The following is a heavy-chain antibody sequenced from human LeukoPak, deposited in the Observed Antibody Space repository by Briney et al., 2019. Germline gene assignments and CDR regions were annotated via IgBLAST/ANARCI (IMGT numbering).Heavy chain of an antibody. J-gene: IGHJ4*02. CDR1: GGSISSGSYY. D-gene: IGHD3-10*01. V-gene: IGHV4-61*09. CDR3: TRGRGI. CDR2: IYTSGST. Sequence: SETLFLTCTVSGGSISSGSYYWYWIRQPAGKGLEWIGHIYTSGSTNYNPSLKSRVTISLDTSKNQFSLKLTSVTAADTAVYYCTRGRGIWGQGTLVTVSS.